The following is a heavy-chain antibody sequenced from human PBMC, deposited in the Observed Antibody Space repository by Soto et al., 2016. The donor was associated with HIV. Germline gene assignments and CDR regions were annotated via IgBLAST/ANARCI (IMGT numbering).Heavy chain of an antibody. D-gene: IGHD6-19*01. J-gene: IGHJ5*02. CDR2: INPNTGGT. CDR3: ARDRPGIAVIGTRGWFDP. V-gene: IGHV1-2*02. Sequence: QVQLVQSGAEVTKSGASVKVSCKASGYTFTGYYLHWVRQAPGQGLEWMGWINPNTGGTNYAQKFQGRVTMTRDTSITTAYMELSRLRSDDTAVYYCARDRPGIAVIGTRGWFDPWGQGTLVTVSS. CDR1: GYTFTGYY.